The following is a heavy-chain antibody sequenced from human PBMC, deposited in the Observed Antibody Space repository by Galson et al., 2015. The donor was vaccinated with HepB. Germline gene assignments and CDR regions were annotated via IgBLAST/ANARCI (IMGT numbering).Heavy chain of an antibody. CDR3: TRGSDGKYGDYPDY. D-gene: IGHD4-17*01. V-gene: IGHV3-73*01. CDR2: IRSKANNYAT. CDR1: GFTFSGSA. Sequence: SLRLSCAASGFTFSGSAMHWVRQASGKGLEWVGRIRSKANNYATAYAASVKGRFTISRDDLKNTAYLQMNSLKTEDTAVYYCTRGSDGKYGDYPDYWGRGTLVTVSS. J-gene: IGHJ4*02.